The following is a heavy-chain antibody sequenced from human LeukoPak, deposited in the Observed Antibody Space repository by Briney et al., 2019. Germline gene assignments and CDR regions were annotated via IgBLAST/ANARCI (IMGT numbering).Heavy chain of an antibody. D-gene: IGHD2-2*01. CDR1: GFTFSTYS. CDR3: ARVILAPYQLLTYYYYYGMDV. CDR2: ISSSSSYI. J-gene: IGHJ6*02. Sequence: NPGGSLRLSCAASGFTFSTYSMNWVRQAPGKGLEWVSYISSSSSYIYYADSVKGRFTISRDNAKNSLYLQMNSLRAEDTAVYYCARVILAPYQLLTYYYYYGMDVWGQGTTVTVSS. V-gene: IGHV3-21*01.